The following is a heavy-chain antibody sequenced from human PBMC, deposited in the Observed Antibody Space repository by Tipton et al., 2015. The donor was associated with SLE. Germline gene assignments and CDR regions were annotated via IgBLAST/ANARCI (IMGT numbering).Heavy chain of an antibody. D-gene: IGHD5-12*01. V-gene: IGHV4-61*02. Sequence: LRLSCTVSGGSISSGSYYWSWIRQPAGKGLEWIGRIYTSGSTNYNPSLKSRVTISVDTSKNQFSLKLSSVTAADTAVYYCARAGRATTFASAFDIWGQGTMVTVSS. CDR1: GGSISSGSYY. CDR2: IYTSGST. J-gene: IGHJ3*02. CDR3: ARAGRATTFASAFDI.